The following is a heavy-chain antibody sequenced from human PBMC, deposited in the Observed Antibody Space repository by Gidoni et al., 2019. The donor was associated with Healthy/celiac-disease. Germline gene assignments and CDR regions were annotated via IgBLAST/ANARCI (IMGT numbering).Heavy chain of an antibody. V-gene: IGHV3-7*04. J-gene: IGHJ3*02. Sequence: EVPLVESGGGLVQPGGSLRLSCAASGFTFSSYWMSWVRQAPGKGLEWVANLKQDGSEKYYVDSVKGRFTISRDNAKNSLYLQMNSLRAEDTAVYYCARDMLAVAGSLSDAFDIWGQVTMVTVSS. CDR1: GFTFSSYW. CDR2: LKQDGSEK. CDR3: ARDMLAVAGSLSDAFDI. D-gene: IGHD6-19*01.